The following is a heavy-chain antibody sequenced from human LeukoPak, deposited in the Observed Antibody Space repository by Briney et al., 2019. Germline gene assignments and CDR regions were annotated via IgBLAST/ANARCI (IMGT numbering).Heavy chain of an antibody. V-gene: IGHV4-61*10. CDR1: GGSISSGSYY. D-gene: IGHD3-10*01. CDR3: ARRTITMVRRLSNWFDP. CDR2: INHSGST. Sequence: SETLSLTCTVSGGSISSGSYYWSWIRQPAGKGLEWIGEINHSGSTNYNPSLKSRVTISVDTSKNQFSLKLSSVTAADTAVYYCARRTITMVRRLSNWFDPWGQGTLVTVSS. J-gene: IGHJ5*02.